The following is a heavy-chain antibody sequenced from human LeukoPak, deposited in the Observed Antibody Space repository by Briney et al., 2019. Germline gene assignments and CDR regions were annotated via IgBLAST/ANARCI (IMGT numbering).Heavy chain of an antibody. J-gene: IGHJ5*02. V-gene: IGHV1-18*01. D-gene: IGHD5-24*01. CDR1: GYTFTSYG. CDR3: ARDNSVRDEAWWFNP. CDR2: ISAYNGNT. Sequence: ASVKVSCKASGYTFTSYGISWVRQAPGQGLEWMGLISAYNGNTNYAQKLQGRVTMTTGTSTSTAYMELRSLRSDDTAVYYCARDNSVRDEAWWFNPWGQGTLVTVSS.